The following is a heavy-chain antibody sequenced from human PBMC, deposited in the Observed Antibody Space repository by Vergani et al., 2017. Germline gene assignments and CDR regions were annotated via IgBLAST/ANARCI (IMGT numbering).Heavy chain of an antibody. J-gene: IGHJ6*02. CDR2: ISGTGGST. Sequence: EVQLLESGGGLLQPGGSLRLSCAASGFTFSSYAMTWVRQTLGKGLEWVSTISGTGGSTYYADSVKGRFTISRDNSKNTLYLQMNSLRVEDTAVYYCAKGGIVGATSPLFYYGMDVWGQGTTVTVSS. CDR1: GFTFSSYA. V-gene: IGHV3-23*01. D-gene: IGHD1-26*01. CDR3: AKGGIVGATSPLFYYGMDV.